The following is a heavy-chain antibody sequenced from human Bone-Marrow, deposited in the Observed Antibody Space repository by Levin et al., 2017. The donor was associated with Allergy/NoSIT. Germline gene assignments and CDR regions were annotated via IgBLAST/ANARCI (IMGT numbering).Heavy chain of an antibody. CDR2: ISYSGSTI. CDR3: ARDVGRTYFDSSAYAV. V-gene: IGHV3-11*01. D-gene: IGHD3-22*01. Sequence: GGSLRLSCVGSGFIFSDYYMAWIRQAPGKGLEWISYISYSGSTIFSADSVKGRFTISRDNAKNSLYLQMNNLRADDTAVYYCARDVGRTYFDSSAYAVWGQGTLVTVSS. CDR1: GFIFSDYY. J-gene: IGHJ4*02.